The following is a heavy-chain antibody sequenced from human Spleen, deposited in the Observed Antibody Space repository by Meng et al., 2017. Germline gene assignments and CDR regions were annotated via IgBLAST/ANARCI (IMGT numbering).Heavy chain of an antibody. D-gene: IGHD6-19*01. J-gene: IGHJ5*02. V-gene: IGHV4-34*01. Sequence: GSLRLSCTVSGGSVSTYYWSRIRQPPGKGLEWIGEINHSGSTNYNPSLKSRVTISVDTSKNQFSLKLTSVTAADTAVYYCARQWLENWLDPWGQGTLVTVSS. CDR1: GGSVSTYY. CDR3: ARQWLENWLDP. CDR2: INHSGST.